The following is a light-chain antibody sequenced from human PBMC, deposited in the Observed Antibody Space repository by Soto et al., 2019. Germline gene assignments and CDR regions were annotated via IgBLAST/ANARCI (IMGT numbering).Light chain of an antibody. CDR2: DAS. V-gene: IGKV1-5*01. CDR3: QQYNSYSQT. Sequence: DIQMTHSPSALSASVGARAPITCRASQSISSWLAWYQQKPGKAPKLLIYDASSLGSGVPSRFSGSGSGTEFTLTISSLQPDDFATYYCQQYNSYSQTFGQGTKVDIK. J-gene: IGKJ1*01. CDR1: QSISSW.